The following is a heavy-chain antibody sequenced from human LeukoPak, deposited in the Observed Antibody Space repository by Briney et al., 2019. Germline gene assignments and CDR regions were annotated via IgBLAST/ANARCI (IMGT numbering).Heavy chain of an antibody. V-gene: IGHV1-69*05. CDR3: ARGGWELQNDYYYYMDV. J-gene: IGHJ6*03. Sequence: SVKVSCKASGGTFSSCAISWVRQAPGQGREWMGGIIPIFGTANYAQKFQGRVTITTDESTSTAYMELSSLRSEDTAVYYCARGGWELQNDYYYYMDVWGKGTTVTVSS. CDR1: GGTFSSCA. CDR2: IIPIFGTA. D-gene: IGHD1-26*01.